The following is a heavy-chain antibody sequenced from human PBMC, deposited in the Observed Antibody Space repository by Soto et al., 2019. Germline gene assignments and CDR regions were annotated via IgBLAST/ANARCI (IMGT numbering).Heavy chain of an antibody. CDR3: VKMLRVPGYCSGGSCYLGAFDI. V-gene: IGHV3-23*01. CDR2: ISGSGGST. D-gene: IGHD2-15*01. CDR1: GFTFSSYA. Sequence: EVQLLESGGGLVQPGGSLRLSCAASGFTFSSYAMSWVRQAPGKGLEWVSAISGSGGSTYYADSVKGRFTISRDNSKNTQYLQMNSLRAEDTDVYYCVKMLRVPGYCSGGSCYLGAFDIWGQGTMVTVSS. J-gene: IGHJ3*02.